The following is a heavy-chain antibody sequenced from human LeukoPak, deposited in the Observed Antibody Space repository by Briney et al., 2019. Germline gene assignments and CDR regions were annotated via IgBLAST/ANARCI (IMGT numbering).Heavy chain of an antibody. J-gene: IGHJ5*02. CDR3: ARWYYYETSGLYYGSFDN. D-gene: IGHD3-22*01. CDR1: GFTFSSYG. V-gene: IGHV3-23*01. CDR2: IIGSGSST. Sequence: GVTLRLSCAASGFTFSSYGMSWVRQAPGKGLQWVSVIIGSGSSTYYADSVRGRFTISRDNARNTLYLQMNSLRAEDTAVYYCARWYYYETSGLYYGSFDNWGQGTLVTVSS.